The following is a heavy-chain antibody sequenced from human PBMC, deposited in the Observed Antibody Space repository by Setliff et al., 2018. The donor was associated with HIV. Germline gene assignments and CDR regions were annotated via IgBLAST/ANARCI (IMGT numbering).Heavy chain of an antibody. J-gene: IGHJ6*03. CDR2: VYYSGST. D-gene: IGHD3-22*01. Sequence: SETLSLTCTVSGDPISTYYWSWVRKPPGKGLEWIGYVYYSGSTSYSPSLRGRVTMSVDPSKNQFSLKLNSVTAADTAIYYCARGNYDTSDYYTNFYYYYMDVWGKGIAVTVSS. V-gene: IGHV4-59*01. CDR1: GDPISTYY. CDR3: ARGNYDTSDYYTNFYYYYMDV.